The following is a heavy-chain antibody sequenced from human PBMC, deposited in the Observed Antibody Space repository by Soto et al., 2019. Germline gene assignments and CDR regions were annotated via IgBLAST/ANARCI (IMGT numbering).Heavy chain of an antibody. D-gene: IGHD3-22*01. Sequence: PGGSLRLSCAASGSTFSNFAMIWVRQAPGTGLEWVSVISSSGGNTYYTDSVKGRFTISRDNSKNTLYLQMNSLRADDTAAYYCATKTFGSSGYMAGWGQGTTVTVSS. CDR3: ATKTFGSSGYMAG. V-gene: IGHV3-23*01. CDR1: GSTFSNFA. J-gene: IGHJ6*02. CDR2: ISSSGGNT.